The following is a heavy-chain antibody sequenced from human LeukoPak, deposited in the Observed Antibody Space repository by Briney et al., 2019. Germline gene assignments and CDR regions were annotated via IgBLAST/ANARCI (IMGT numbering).Heavy chain of an antibody. V-gene: IGHV4-34*01. CDR2: INHSGST. D-gene: IGHD6-13*01. Sequence: PSETLSLTCIVSGGSISSYYWSWIRQPPGKGLEWIGEINHSGSTNYNPSLKSRVTISVDTSKNQFSLRLSSVTAADTAVYYCARRWYSSSWYGYSGLFDYWGQGTLVTVSS. CDR1: GGSISSYY. J-gene: IGHJ4*02. CDR3: ARRWYSSSWYGYSGLFDY.